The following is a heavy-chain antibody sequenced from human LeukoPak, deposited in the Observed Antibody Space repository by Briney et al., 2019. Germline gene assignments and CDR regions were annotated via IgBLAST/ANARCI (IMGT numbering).Heavy chain of an antibody. CDR2: FDPEDGET. Sequence: ASVKVSCKVSGYTLTELSMHWVRQAPGKGFEWMGGFDPEDGETIYAQKFQGRVTMTEDTSTDTAYMELSSLRSEDTAVYYCATDADIAAAGTVGYWGQGTLVTVSS. CDR1: GYTLTELS. V-gene: IGHV1-24*01. J-gene: IGHJ4*02. CDR3: ATDADIAAAGTVGY. D-gene: IGHD6-13*01.